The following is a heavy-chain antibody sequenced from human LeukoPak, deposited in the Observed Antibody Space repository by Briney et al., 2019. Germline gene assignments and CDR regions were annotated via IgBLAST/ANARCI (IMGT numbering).Heavy chain of an antibody. V-gene: IGHV4-59*08. D-gene: IGHD6-13*01. CDR2: IYYSGTT. CDR3: ARFLYTSSWSWFDP. Sequence: SETLSLTCTVSGGSISGYYWSWIRQPPGKGLECIGYIYYSGTTNYNPSLKSRVTISVDTSKNQFSLKLSSVTAADTVVYYCARFLYTSSWSWFDPWGQGTLVTVSS. CDR1: GGSISGYY. J-gene: IGHJ5*02.